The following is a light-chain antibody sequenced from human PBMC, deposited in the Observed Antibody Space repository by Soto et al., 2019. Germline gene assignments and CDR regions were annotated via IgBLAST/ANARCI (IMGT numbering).Light chain of an antibody. J-gene: IGLJ1*01. Sequence: QSALTQPRSVSGSPGQSVTISCTGTSSDVGGYNYVSWYQQHPGKAPKLMIYDVSKRPSGVPDRFSGSKSGNTASLTISGLQAEDEADYYYCSYAGSYTYAFGTGTKVTVL. CDR3: CSYAGSYTYA. V-gene: IGLV2-11*01. CDR2: DVS. CDR1: SSDVGGYNY.